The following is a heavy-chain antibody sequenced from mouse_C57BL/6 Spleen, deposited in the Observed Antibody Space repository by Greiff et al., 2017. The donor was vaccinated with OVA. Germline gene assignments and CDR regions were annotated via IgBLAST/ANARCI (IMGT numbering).Heavy chain of an antibody. CDR3: AREGDYYRMSFDY. CDR2: IYPGDGDT. Sequence: QVQLQQSGPELVKPGASVKISCKASGYAFSSSWMNWVKQRPGKGLEWIGRIYPGDGDTNYNGKFKGKATLTADKSSSTAYMQLSSLTSEDSAVYFCAREGDYYRMSFDYWGQGTTLTVSS. V-gene: IGHV1-82*01. CDR1: GYAFSSSW. J-gene: IGHJ2*01. D-gene: IGHD1-1*01.